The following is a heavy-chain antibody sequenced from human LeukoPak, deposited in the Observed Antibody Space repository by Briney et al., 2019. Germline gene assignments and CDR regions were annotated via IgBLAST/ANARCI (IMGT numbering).Heavy chain of an antibody. CDR1: GYTFTSYG. Sequence: GASVKVSCKASGYTFTSYGISWVRQAPGQGLEWMGWISAYNGNTNYAQKLQGRVTMTTDTSTSTAYMELRSLRSDDTAVYYCAREDYYDSSGYSPYFDYWGQGTLVTVSS. CDR2: ISAYNGNT. CDR3: AREDYYDSSGYSPYFDY. D-gene: IGHD3-22*01. V-gene: IGHV1-18*01. J-gene: IGHJ4*02.